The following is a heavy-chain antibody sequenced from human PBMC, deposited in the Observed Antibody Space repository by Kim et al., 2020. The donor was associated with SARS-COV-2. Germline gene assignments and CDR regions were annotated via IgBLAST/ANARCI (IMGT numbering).Heavy chain of an antibody. V-gene: IGHV4-59*13. J-gene: IGHJ6*02. CDR1: GGSISSYY. D-gene: IGHD6-13*01. Sequence: SETLSLTCTVSGGSISSYYWSWIRQPPGKGLEWIGYIYYSGSTNYNPSLKSRVTISVDTSKNQFSLKLSSVTAADTAVYYCARVTAAAGTSYYYYGMDVWGQGTTVTVSS. CDR2: IYYSGST. CDR3: ARVTAAAGTSYYYYGMDV.